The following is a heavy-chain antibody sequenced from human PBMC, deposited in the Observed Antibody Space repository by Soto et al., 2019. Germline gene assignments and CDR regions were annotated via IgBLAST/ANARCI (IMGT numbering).Heavy chain of an antibody. Sequence: GGSLRLSCAASGFTVSSNYMSWVRQAPGKGLEWVSVIYSGGSTYYADSVKGRFTISRDNSKNTLYLQMNSLRAEDTAVYYCARDHPIVVVTAIDYYYGMDVWGQGTTVTVSS. D-gene: IGHD2-21*02. J-gene: IGHJ6*02. CDR1: GFTVSSNY. CDR2: IYSGGST. CDR3: ARDHPIVVVTAIDYYYGMDV. V-gene: IGHV3-66*01.